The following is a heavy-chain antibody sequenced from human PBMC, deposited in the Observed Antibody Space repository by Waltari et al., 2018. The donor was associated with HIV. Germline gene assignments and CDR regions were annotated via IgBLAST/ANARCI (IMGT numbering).Heavy chain of an antibody. Sequence: QVQLVESGGGVVQPGRSLRLSCAASGFTFNSYAMHWVRQAPGKGLGWVAVISYDGSNKYYADSVKGRFTLSRDNSKNSLYLQMNSLRAEDMAVFYCVRDSSGYYGHFDYWGQGTLVTVSS. D-gene: IGHD6-19*01. V-gene: IGHV3-30*04. CDR2: ISYDGSNK. CDR3: VRDSSGYYGHFDY. CDR1: GFTFNSYA. J-gene: IGHJ4*02.